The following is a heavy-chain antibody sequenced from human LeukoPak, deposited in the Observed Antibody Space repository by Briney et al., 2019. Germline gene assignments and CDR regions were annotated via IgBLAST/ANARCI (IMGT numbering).Heavy chain of an antibody. V-gene: IGHV1-18*01. Sequence: ASVKVSCKASGCTFTSYGISWVRQAPGQGLEWMGWISGYNGNTNYAQKVQGRATMTTDTSTSTAYMELRSLRSDDTAVYYCARASLDSKFAFDIWGQGTMVTVSS. CDR3: ARASLDSKFAFDI. CDR2: ISGYNGNT. J-gene: IGHJ3*02. CDR1: GCTFTSYG. D-gene: IGHD6-6*01.